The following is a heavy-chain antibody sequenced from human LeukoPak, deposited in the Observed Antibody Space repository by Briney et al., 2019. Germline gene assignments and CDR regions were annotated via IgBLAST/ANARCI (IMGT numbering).Heavy chain of an antibody. CDR2: IGISGRDT. V-gene: IGHV3-23*01. D-gene: IGHD3-22*01. J-gene: IGHJ4*02. CDR1: GFTFSNYA. CDR3: AKVGITMLVVVYFDD. Sequence: GGSLRLSCAASGFTFSNYAMSWVRQAPEKGLEWVSAIGISGRDTYYADSVKGRFTISRDNSKNTLYLQMNSLRAEDTAVYYCAKVGITMLVVVYFDDWGQGTLVTVSS.